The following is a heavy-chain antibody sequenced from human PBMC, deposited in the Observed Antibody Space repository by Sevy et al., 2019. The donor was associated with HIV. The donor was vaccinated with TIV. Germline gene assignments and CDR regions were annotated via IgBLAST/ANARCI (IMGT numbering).Heavy chain of an antibody. CDR1: GFSVSSNY. CDR2: IYSSGRT. V-gene: IGHV3-53*01. D-gene: IGHD3-22*01. Sequence: GRSLRLSCAASGFSVSSNYMSWVRQAPGKGLEWVSLIYSSGRTYYGDSVKGRFTISRDDSKNTLYLQMNSVRAEDTALYYCTRVHSGGYPFDYWGQGSLVTVSS. J-gene: IGHJ4*02. CDR3: TRVHSGGYPFDY.